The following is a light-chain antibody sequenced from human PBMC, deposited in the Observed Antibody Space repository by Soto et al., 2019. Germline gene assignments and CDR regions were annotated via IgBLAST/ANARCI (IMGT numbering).Light chain of an antibody. CDR1: SSDVGAYNY. J-gene: IGLJ1*01. CDR2: EVT. V-gene: IGLV2-14*01. CDR3: SSKRDSSTLFV. Sequence: QSVLTQPASVSGSPGQSITISCTGTSSDVGAYNYVSWYQHHPGKVPKLLIYEVTNRPSGVSDRFSGSKSGNTASLTISGLQAEDVADYYCSSKRDSSTLFVFGTGTKATVL.